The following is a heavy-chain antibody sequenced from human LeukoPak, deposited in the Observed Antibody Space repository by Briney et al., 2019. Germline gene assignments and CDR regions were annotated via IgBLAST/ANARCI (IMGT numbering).Heavy chain of an antibody. CDR3: AKGKWVKFLYWFDP. J-gene: IGHJ5*02. CDR1: GIIFSTYA. D-gene: IGHD3-3*01. V-gene: IGHV3-23*01. Sequence: ASLRLSSAASGIIFSTYAMTWVRQAPGKGLEWVSAISGSGGTTYYADSVKGSFTIYRDDYKNTLYLKMNSMRVEDTALYYCAKGKWVKFLYWFDPWGQGTLVTVSS. CDR2: ISGSGGTT.